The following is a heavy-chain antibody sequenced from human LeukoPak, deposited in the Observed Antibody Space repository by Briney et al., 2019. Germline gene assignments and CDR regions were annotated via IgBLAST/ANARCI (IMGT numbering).Heavy chain of an antibody. CDR1: GGSISSSSYY. J-gene: IGHJ5*02. D-gene: IGHD2-2*01. CDR2: IYYSGST. CDR3: ARRGYCSSTSCYEYWFDP. V-gene: IGHV4-39*01. Sequence: SETLSLTCTVSGGSISSSSYYWGWIRQPPGKGLEWIGIIYYSGSTYYNPSLKSRLTISVDTSKSQFTLKLSSVTATDTAVYYCARRGYCSSTSCYEYWFDPWGQGTLVTVSS.